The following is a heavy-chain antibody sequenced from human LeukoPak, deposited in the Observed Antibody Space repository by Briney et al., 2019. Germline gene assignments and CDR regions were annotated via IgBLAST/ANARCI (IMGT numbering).Heavy chain of an antibody. CDR3: ASNTNYYENTGHYVLDS. D-gene: IGHD3-22*01. Sequence: GSSVKVSCKAFGGTFSTYAISWVRQAPGQGLEWMGGIIPILGTANYAQKFKGRVTITADEFTGTAYMELSSLRSEDTAVFYCASNTNYYENTGHYVLDSWGQGTLVTVSS. CDR2: IIPILGTA. J-gene: IGHJ5*01. CDR1: GGTFSTYA. V-gene: IGHV1-69*01.